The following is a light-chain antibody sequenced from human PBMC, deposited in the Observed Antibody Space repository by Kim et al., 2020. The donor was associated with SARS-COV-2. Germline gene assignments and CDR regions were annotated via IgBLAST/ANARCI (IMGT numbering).Light chain of an antibody. J-gene: IGLJ3*02. Sequence: GHRVTISFSGTTSNIGSSTVNWYRQLPGTAPTLLIYHINQRPSGVPDRFSGSKSGYSASLAISGLHSDDEADYYCASWDDSRSAWLFGGGTRLTVL. CDR3: ASWDDSRSAWL. CDR1: TSNIGSST. V-gene: IGLV1-44*01. CDR2: HIN.